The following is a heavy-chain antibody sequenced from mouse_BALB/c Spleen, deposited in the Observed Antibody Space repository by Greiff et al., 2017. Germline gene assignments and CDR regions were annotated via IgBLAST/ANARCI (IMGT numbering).Heavy chain of an antibody. CDR2: ILPGSGST. J-gene: IGHJ4*01. V-gene: IGHV1-9*01. CDR1: GYTFSSYW. CDR3: ARFYYGSRESYAMDY. D-gene: IGHD1-1*01. Sequence: QVQLKESGAELMKPGASVKISCKATGYTFSSYWIEWVKQRPGHGLEWIGEILPGSGSTNYNEKFKGKATFTADTSSNTAYMQLSSLTSEDSAVYYCARFYYGSRESYAMDYWGQGTSVTVSS.